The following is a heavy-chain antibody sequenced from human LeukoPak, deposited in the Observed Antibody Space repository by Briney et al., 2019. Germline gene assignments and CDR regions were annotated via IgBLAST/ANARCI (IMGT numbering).Heavy chain of an antibody. CDR2: ISYDGSNK. V-gene: IGHV3-30*18. CDR1: GFTFSSYG. D-gene: IGHD3-16*02. Sequence: GGSLRLSCAASGFTFSSYGMHWVRQAPGKGLEWVAVISYDGSNKYYADSVKGRFTISRDNFRDMVYLQMNGLRAEDTAVYYCAKDLIVVARPYWGQGTLVTVSS. J-gene: IGHJ4*02. CDR3: AKDLIVVARPY.